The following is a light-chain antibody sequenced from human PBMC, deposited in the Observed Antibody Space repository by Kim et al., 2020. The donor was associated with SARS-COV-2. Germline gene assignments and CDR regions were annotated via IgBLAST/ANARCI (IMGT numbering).Light chain of an antibody. J-gene: IGKJ1*01. V-gene: IGKV1-16*01. Sequence: GSVGDRVTTTCRARQGIVNSLAWFQQKPGKGPKSLIYAASSLQTGVPSRFSGSRSGTDFTLTLCSLQPEDIGTYYCQKYNSSPRTFGPGTKVDIK. CDR3: QKYNSSPRT. CDR1: QGIVNS. CDR2: AAS.